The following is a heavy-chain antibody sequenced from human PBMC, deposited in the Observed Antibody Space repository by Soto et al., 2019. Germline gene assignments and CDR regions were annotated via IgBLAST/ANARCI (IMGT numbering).Heavy chain of an antibody. CDR2: IYYSGST. D-gene: IGHD3-9*01. V-gene: IGHV4-39*01. CDR1: GGSISSSSYY. Sequence: SETLSLTCTVSGGSISSSSYYWGWIRQPPGKGLEWIGSIYYSGSTYYNPSLKSRVTISVDTSKNQFSLKLSSVTAADTAVYYCARQHLLYYDILTGYYKYNWFDPWGQGTLVTVSS. J-gene: IGHJ5*02. CDR3: ARQHLLYYDILTGYYKYNWFDP.